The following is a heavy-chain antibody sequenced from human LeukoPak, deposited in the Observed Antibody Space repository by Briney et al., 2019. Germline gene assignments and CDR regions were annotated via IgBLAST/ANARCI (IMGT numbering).Heavy chain of an antibody. J-gene: IGHJ6*02. CDR3: ASSSYDFWSGYYSGYYYGMDV. D-gene: IGHD3-3*01. CDR2: IYPGDSDT. V-gene: IGHV5-51*01. Sequence: GESLKISCKGSGYSFTSYWIGWVRQMPGKGLEWMGIIYPGDSDTRYSPSFQGQVIISADKSISTAYLQWSSLKASDTAMYYCASSSYDFWSGYYSGYYYGMDVWGQGTTVTVSS. CDR1: GYSFTSYW.